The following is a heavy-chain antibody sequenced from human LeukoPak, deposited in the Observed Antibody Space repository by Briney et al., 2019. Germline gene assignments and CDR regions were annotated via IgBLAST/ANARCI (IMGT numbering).Heavy chain of an antibody. CDR1: GFTFSSYA. CDR3: AKAGYCSGGSSSPGDIYYYMDV. Sequence: GGSLRLSCAASGFTFSSYAMSWVRQAPGKGLEWVSAISGSGGSTYYADSVKGRFTISRDNSKNTLYLQMNSLRAEDTAVYYSAKAGYCSGGSSSPGDIYYYMDVWGKGTTVTVSS. V-gene: IGHV3-23*01. J-gene: IGHJ6*03. CDR2: ISGSGGST. D-gene: IGHD2-15*01.